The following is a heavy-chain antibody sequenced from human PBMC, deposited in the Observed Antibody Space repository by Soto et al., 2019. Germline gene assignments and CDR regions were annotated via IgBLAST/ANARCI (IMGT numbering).Heavy chain of an antibody. CDR3: AKTGTDGSWFDP. CDR2: IDWDDDK. V-gene: IGHV2-70*04. Sequence: SGPTLVNPTQTLTLTCTFSGFSLSTSGMRVSWIRQPPGKALEWLARIDWDDDKFYSTSLRTRLTISKDTSKNQVVLTMTNMDPVDTATYYCAKTGTDGSWFDPWGQGTLVTVSS. J-gene: IGHJ5*02. D-gene: IGHD1-1*01. CDR1: GFSLSTSGMR.